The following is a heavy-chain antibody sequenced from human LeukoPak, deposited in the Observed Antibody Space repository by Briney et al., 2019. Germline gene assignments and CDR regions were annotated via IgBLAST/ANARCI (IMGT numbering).Heavy chain of an antibody. CDR2: INHSGST. J-gene: IGHJ6*02. CDR3: ARGRSLPYYYYGMDV. V-gene: IGHV4-34*01. Sequence: PSETLSLTCAVYGGSFSGYYWSWIRQPPGKGLEWIGEINHSGSTDYNPSLKSRVTISVDTSKNQFSLKLSSVTAADTAVYYCARGRSLPYYYYGMDVWGQGTTVTVSS. CDR1: GGSFSGYY.